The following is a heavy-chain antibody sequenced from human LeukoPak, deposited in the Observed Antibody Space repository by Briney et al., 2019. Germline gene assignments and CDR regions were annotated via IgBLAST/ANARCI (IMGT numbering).Heavy chain of an antibody. CDR2: IYYSGST. D-gene: IGHD1-26*01. CDR1: GGYISSYY. Sequence: SETLSLTCTVSGGYISSYYWSWIRQPPGKGLEWIGYIYYSGSTNYNPSLKSRVTISVDTSKNQFSLKLSSVTAADTAVYYCARENSGSYREFDYWGQGTLVTVS. V-gene: IGHV4-59*12. CDR3: ARENSGSYREFDY. J-gene: IGHJ4*02.